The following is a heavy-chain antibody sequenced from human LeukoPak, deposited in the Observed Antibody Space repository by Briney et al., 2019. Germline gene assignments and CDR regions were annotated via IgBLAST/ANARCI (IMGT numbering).Heavy chain of an antibody. D-gene: IGHD3-22*01. J-gene: IGHJ4*02. V-gene: IGHV4-38-2*01. CDR1: GYSIRSGYH. CDR2: IYQSGST. Sequence: TPETLSLTCAVSGYSIRSGYHWSWIRPPPGKGLEWIGSIYQSGSTYYNPPLKSRVTISVDTSKNQFSLNLSSVTAAGSAVYYCARRDFDSSGYLSFYFDYWGQGTLVTVSS. CDR3: ARRDFDSSGYLSFYFDY.